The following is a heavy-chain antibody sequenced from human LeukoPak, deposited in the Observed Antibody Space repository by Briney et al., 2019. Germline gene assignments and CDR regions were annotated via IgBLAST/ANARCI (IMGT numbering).Heavy chain of an antibody. CDR1: DDSFSSHF. CDR2: ISYIGST. J-gene: IGHJ3*02. D-gene: IGHD4-17*01. CDR3: ARDLVTVTKGFDI. V-gene: IGHV4-59*11. Sequence: SDTLSLTCAVSDDSFSSHFGTWIRQPPGKGLEWIGYISYIGSTNYNPSLKSRVTISIDTSRNQFSLRLSSVTAADTAVYYCARDLVTVTKGFDIWGQGTMVSVSS.